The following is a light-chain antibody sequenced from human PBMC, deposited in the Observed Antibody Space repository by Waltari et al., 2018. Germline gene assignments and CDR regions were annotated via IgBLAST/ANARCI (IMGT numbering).Light chain of an antibody. CDR1: QTISSY. CDR3: QQTYSTPRT. Sequence: DSQMTQSPSSLSAPVGDRVSITCRKSQTISSYLNWYKQKPGKAPNLLIYAASSLQSGVPSRFSGSGSGTDFTLTISSLQSEDFATYYCQQTYSTPRTFGQGTKVEVK. J-gene: IGKJ1*01. V-gene: IGKV1-39*01. CDR2: AAS.